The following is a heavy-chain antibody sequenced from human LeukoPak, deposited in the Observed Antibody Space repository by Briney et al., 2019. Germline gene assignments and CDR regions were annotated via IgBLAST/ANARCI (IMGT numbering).Heavy chain of an antibody. V-gene: IGHV1-69*05. Sequence: SVKVSCKASGGTFSSHAISWVRQAPGQGLEWMGGIIPIFGTANYAQKFQGRVTITTDESTSTAYMELSSLRSEDTAVYYCAREVVVAATRVYYFDYWGQGTLVTVSS. CDR1: GGTFSSHA. CDR3: AREVVVAATRVYYFDY. D-gene: IGHD2-15*01. CDR2: IIPIFGTA. J-gene: IGHJ4*02.